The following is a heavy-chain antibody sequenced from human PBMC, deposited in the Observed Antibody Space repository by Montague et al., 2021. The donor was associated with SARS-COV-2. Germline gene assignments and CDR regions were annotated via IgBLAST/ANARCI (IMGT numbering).Heavy chain of an antibody. Sequence: SLRLSCAASGFTFSSYWIQWVRQAPGKGLVWVSRINGDGSSTNYADPVKGRFTISRDNAKNTLYLQMNSLSVEDTAVYYCARGGSYTGFDIWGQGTMVTVSS. CDR2: INGDGSST. V-gene: IGHV3-74*01. D-gene: IGHD1-26*01. CDR1: GFTFSSYW. J-gene: IGHJ3*02. CDR3: ARGGSYTGFDI.